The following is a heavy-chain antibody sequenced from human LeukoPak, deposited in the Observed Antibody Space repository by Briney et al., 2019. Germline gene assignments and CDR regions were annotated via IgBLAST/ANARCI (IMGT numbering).Heavy chain of an antibody. Sequence: GRSLRLSCAASGFTFSSYGMHWVRQAPGKGLEWVAFIRYDGSNKYYADSVKGRFTISRDNSKNTLYLQMNSLRAEDTAVYYCAKDSRPTRVVPAAIVDYWGQGTLVTVSS. D-gene: IGHD2-2*01. CDR3: AKDSRPTRVVPAAIVDY. CDR1: GFTFSSYG. V-gene: IGHV3-30*02. CDR2: IRYDGSNK. J-gene: IGHJ4*02.